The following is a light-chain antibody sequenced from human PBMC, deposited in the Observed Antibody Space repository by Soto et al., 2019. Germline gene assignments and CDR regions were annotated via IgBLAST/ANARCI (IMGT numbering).Light chain of an antibody. CDR1: QTIMTY. Sequence: DIQMTQSPSSLSASVGDEVTITCRASQTIMTYLNWYQLKPGKPPRLLIYAASSLQSGVPSRFSGSGSGTDFTLTISSLEPEDFAVYYCQQRSNWPPLTFGGGTKVEIK. CDR2: AAS. V-gene: IGKV1-39*01. CDR3: QQRSNWPPLT. J-gene: IGKJ4*01.